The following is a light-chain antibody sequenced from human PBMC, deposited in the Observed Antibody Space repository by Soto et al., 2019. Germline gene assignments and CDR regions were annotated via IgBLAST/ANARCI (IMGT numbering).Light chain of an antibody. CDR3: QHYNSYSEA. CDR2: KAS. J-gene: IGKJ1*01. CDR1: QTISSW. V-gene: IGKV1-5*03. Sequence: DIPLTQSPSTLSGSSADRVTITCRASQTISSWLAWYQQKPGKAPKLLIYKASTLKSGVPSRFSGSGSGTEFTLTISSLQPDDFATYYCQHYNSYSEAFGQGTKVDI.